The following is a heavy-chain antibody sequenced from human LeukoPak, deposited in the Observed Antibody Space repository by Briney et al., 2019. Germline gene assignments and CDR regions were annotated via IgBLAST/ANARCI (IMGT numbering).Heavy chain of an antibody. CDR3: ARGIAVAGTDAFDI. D-gene: IGHD6-19*01. Sequence: PMASVKVSCKASGYTFSSYYMHWVRQAPGQGLEWMGIINPSGGSTSYAQNFQGRVTITADKSTSTAYMELSSLRSEDTAVYYCARGIAVAGTDAFDIWGQGTMVTVSS. J-gene: IGHJ3*02. V-gene: IGHV1-46*01. CDR1: GYTFSSYY. CDR2: INPSGGST.